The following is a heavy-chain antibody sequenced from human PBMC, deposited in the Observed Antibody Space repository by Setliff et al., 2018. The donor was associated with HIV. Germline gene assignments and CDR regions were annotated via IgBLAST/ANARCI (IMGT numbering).Heavy chain of an antibody. CDR1: GGSITRTPYY. Sequence: SETLSLTCTVSGGSITRTPYYWGWIRQPPGKGLEWIGSIHHSGSTAYNPSLKSRVTISVDTSKNQFSLKLNSVTAADTAVYYCTVYNTGSSKDHYWGQGTLVTVSS. J-gene: IGHJ4*02. CDR2: IHHSGST. CDR3: TVYNTGSSKDHY. D-gene: IGHD2-8*02. V-gene: IGHV4-39*07.